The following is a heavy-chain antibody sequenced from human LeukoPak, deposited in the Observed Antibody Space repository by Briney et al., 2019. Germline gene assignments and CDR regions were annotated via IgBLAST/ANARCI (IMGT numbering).Heavy chain of an antibody. V-gene: IGHV3-21*06. CDR3: AKAQMDDYGGNPDVFDI. J-gene: IGHJ3*02. CDR1: GFSFSTYN. CDR2: ISTSTSYI. Sequence: GGSLRLSCAASGFSFSTYNMNWDRQAPGKGLEWVSSISTSTSYIYYADSVKGRFTISRDNAKNSLYLQMSSLRAGDTAVYYCAKAQMDDYGGNPDVFDIWGQGTMVTVSS. D-gene: IGHD4-17*01.